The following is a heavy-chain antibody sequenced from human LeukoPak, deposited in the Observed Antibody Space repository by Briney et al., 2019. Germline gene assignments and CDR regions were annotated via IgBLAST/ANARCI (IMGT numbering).Heavy chain of an antibody. CDR2: ISGSGGST. V-gene: IGHV3-23*01. CDR1: GFTFNYVW. J-gene: IGHJ5*02. Sequence: QTGGSLRLSCAASGFTFNYVWMSWVRQAPGKGLEWVSAISGSGGSTYYADSVKGRFTISRDNSKNTLYLQMNSLRAEDTAVYYCAKDLRLWSKNWFDPWGQGTLVTVSS. CDR3: AKDLRLWSKNWFDP. D-gene: IGHD5-18*01.